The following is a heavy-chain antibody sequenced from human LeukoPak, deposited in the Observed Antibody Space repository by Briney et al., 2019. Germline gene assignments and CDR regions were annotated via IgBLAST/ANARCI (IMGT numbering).Heavy chain of an antibody. V-gene: IGHV4-59*01. Sequence: PSETLSLTCTVSGGSISSYYWSWIRQPPGKGLEWIGYIYYSGSTNYNPSLKSRVTISVDTSKNQFSLKLSSVTAADTAVYYCARYSGYVSWFDPWGQGTLVTVSS. D-gene: IGHD5-12*01. CDR2: IYYSGST. CDR1: GGSISSYY. J-gene: IGHJ5*02. CDR3: ARYSGYVSWFDP.